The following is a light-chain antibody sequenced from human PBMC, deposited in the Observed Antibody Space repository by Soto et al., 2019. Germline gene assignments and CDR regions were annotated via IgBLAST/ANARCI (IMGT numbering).Light chain of an antibody. Sequence: EIVMTQSPATLSVSPGERATLSCRASQSISSELAWYQQIPGQPPRLLIYSASTRATGVPARFTGSGSGSQFTLTICGLQSEDGAVYYCQEGHNLPLTFGEGTRLEI. CDR1: QSISSE. CDR3: QEGHNLPLT. CDR2: SAS. J-gene: IGKJ2*01. V-gene: IGKV3-15*01.